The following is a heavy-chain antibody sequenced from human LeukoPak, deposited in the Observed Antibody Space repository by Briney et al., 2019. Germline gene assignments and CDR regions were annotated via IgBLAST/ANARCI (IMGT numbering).Heavy chain of an antibody. J-gene: IGHJ6*02. CDR1: GFTFSSYG. V-gene: IGHV3-30*18. CDR3: AKEGDGDPRMVV. CDR2: ISYDGSNK. D-gene: IGHD4-17*01. Sequence: PGGSLRLSCAASGFTFSSYGMHWVRQAPGKGLEWVAVISYDGSNKYYADSVKGRFTISRDNSKNTLYLQMNSLRAEDTAVYYCAKEGDGDPRMVVWGQGTTVTVSS.